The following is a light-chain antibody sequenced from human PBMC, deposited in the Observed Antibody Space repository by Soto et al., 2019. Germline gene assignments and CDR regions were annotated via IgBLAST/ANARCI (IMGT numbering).Light chain of an antibody. CDR3: TAWDDRLNAYV. CDR1: SSNIGSTT. CDR2: SNN. V-gene: IGLV1-44*01. Sequence: QSVLTQPPSASGTPGQRVTISCSGSSSNIGSTTLNWYQQLPGTAPKLLIYSNNQRPSGVPDRFSASKSGTSASLAISGPQSEDEADYYCTAWDDRLNAYVFGTGTKVTVL. J-gene: IGLJ1*01.